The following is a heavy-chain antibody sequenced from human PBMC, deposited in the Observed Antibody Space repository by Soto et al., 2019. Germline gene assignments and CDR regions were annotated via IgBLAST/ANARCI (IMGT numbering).Heavy chain of an antibody. V-gene: IGHV4-59*02. CDR1: GDSVTSHY. Sequence: SETLSLTCSFSGDSVTSHYLTWIRQSPEKGLEWIGYMHYTGFSHYNPYLKSRVTISVDRSKNQFSLQLSSVTAADTAVYYCARLVAAGIPSRYYYGMDVWGQGTTVTVSS. D-gene: IGHD6-13*01. J-gene: IGHJ6*02. CDR2: MHYTGFS. CDR3: ARLVAAGIPSRYYYGMDV.